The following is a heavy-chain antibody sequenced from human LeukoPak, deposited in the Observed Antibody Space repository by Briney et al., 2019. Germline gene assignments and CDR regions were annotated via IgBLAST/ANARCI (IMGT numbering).Heavy chain of an antibody. CDR2: ISGSTGDT. CDR1: GYSFVLYG. V-gene: IGHV1-18*01. CDR3: ASRGGSLVRKILSNPHHRGLRYYYYYMDV. Sequence: ASVKVSCKASGYSFVLYGISWVRQAPGEGPEWMGWISGSTGDTNYAQKFQGRVTMTADTSSSTAYMELRSLRSDDTAVYYCASRGGSLVRKILSNPHHRGLRYYYYYMDVWGKGTTVTVSS. D-gene: IGHD3-16*01. J-gene: IGHJ6*03.